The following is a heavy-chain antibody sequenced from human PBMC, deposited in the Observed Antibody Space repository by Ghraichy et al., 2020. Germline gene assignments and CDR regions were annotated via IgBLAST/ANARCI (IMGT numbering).Heavy chain of an antibody. Sequence: GGSLRLSCAASGFTFSNYWMHWVRQAPGKGLVWVSRINSVWSTTTYADSVKGRFTISRDNAKNTLYLQMNSLRAEDTAVYYCAREETYSNYDYFDYWGQGSLVTVSS. CDR2: INSVWSTT. J-gene: IGHJ4*02. V-gene: IGHV3-74*01. D-gene: IGHD4-11*01. CDR3: AREETYSNYDYFDY. CDR1: GFTFSNYW.